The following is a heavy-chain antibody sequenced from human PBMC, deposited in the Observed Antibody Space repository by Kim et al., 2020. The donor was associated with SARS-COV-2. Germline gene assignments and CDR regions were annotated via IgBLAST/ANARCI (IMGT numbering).Heavy chain of an antibody. D-gene: IGHD3-22*01. CDR2: IHHNGNS. CDR3: ARKRADSSGFIDS. V-gene: IGHV4-59*01. Sequence: SETLSLTCAVSGAAIDDYYWSWIRQAPGKGLEWIGYIHHNGNSNSNPSLESRVTISLDTSRNQFSLKLTYVTAADSAVYFCARKRADSSGFIDSWRQGT. J-gene: IGHJ4*02. CDR1: GAAIDDYY.